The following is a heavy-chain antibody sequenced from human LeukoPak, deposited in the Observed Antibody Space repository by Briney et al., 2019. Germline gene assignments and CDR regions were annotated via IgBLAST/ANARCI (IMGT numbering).Heavy chain of an antibody. V-gene: IGHV4-38-2*02. CDR1: GYSINNGFY. Sequence: PSETLSLTCTVSGYSINNGFYWGWIRQPPGKGLEWIGSIYHSERTHYNPSLKSRVTISVDTSKNQFSLKLSSVTAADTAVYYCARVLPITPYFDYWGQGTLVTVSS. D-gene: IGHD1-20*01. CDR2: IYHSERT. J-gene: IGHJ4*02. CDR3: ARVLPITPYFDY.